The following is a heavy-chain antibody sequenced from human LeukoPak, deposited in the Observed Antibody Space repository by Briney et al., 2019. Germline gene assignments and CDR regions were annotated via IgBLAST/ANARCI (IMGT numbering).Heavy chain of an antibody. V-gene: IGHV4-59*01. Sequence: SETLSLTCTVSGGSISSYYWSWIRQPPGKGLEWIGYIYYSGSTNYNPSLKGRVTMSVDMSKNQFSLNLRSVTAADTAVYYCARTTEGGYTYDYFYYYYMDVWGKGTTVTISS. J-gene: IGHJ6*03. D-gene: IGHD5-18*01. CDR2: IYYSGST. CDR3: ARTTEGGYTYDYFYYYYMDV. CDR1: GGSISSYY.